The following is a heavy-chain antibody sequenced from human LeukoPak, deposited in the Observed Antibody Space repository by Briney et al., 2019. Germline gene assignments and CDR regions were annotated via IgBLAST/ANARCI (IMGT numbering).Heavy chain of an antibody. D-gene: IGHD6-6*01. Sequence: SETLSLTCAVYGGSFSGYYWSWIRQPPGKGVEWIGEINHSGSTNYNPSLKSRVTISVDTSKNQFSLKLSSVTAADTAVYYCAREEYSSSVDYWGQGTLVTVSS. CDR2: INHSGST. CDR1: GGSFSGYY. CDR3: AREEYSSSVDY. J-gene: IGHJ4*02. V-gene: IGHV4-34*01.